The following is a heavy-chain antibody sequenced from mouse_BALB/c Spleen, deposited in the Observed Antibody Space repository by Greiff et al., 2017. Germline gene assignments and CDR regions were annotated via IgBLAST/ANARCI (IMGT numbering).Heavy chain of an antibody. CDR1: GFTFSSYG. J-gene: IGHJ3*01. CDR2: ISSGGSYT. D-gene: IGHD2-4*01. CDR3: ARQRSTMIKVCAY. Sequence: EVHLVESGGDLVKPGGSLKLSCAASGFTFSSYGMSWVRQTPDKRLEWVATISSGGSYTYYPDSVKGRFTISRDNAKNTLYLQMSSLKTEDTAMYYCARQRSTMIKVCAYWGQGTLVTVAA. V-gene: IGHV5-6*01.